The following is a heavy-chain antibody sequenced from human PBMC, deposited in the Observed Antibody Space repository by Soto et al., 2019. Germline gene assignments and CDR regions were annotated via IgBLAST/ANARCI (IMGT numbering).Heavy chain of an antibody. Sequence: GGSLRLSCATSGFTLSDCDMNCVRQAPGKGLEWVSYISSSSSVIDYADSVKGRFTVSRDNARNSLYLQMNSLRAEDTAVYYCARDLSWGSNWYYYMDVWGKGTTVTVSS. V-gene: IGHV3-48*01. D-gene: IGHD7-27*01. J-gene: IGHJ6*03. CDR2: ISSSSSVI. CDR3: ARDLSWGSNWYYYMDV. CDR1: GFTLSDCD.